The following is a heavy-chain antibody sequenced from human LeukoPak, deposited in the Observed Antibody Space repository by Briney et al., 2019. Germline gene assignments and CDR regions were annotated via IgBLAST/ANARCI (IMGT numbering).Heavy chain of an antibody. J-gene: IGHJ4*02. D-gene: IGHD4-11*01. V-gene: IGHV3-23*01. Sequence: GGFLRLSCAASGFTFSSYAMSWVRQAPGKGLEWVSAISGSGGSTYYADSVKGRFTISRDNSKNTLFLQMNSLRAEDTAVYYCAKRTDYSIYGPFDYWGQGTMGTVSS. CDR1: GFTFSSYA. CDR2: ISGSGGST. CDR3: AKRTDYSIYGPFDY.